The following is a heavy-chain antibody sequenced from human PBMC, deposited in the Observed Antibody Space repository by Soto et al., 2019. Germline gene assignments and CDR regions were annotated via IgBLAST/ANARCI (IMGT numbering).Heavy chain of an antibody. D-gene: IGHD3-10*01. CDR1: GFSFNTEG. V-gene: IGHV3-33*01. Sequence: GGSVRLSCAASGFSFNTEGMHWVRQAPGKGLEWVAVIWYDGSNKYYADSVKGRFTVSRDNSQNTLYLEMNSLRAEDTAVYYCARVFFGEFPIDFWGQGTLVTVSS. J-gene: IGHJ4*02. CDR2: IWYDGSNK. CDR3: ARVFFGEFPIDF.